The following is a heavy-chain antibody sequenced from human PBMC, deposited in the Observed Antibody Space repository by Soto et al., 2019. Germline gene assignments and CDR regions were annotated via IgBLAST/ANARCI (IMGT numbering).Heavy chain of an antibody. J-gene: IGHJ6*02. CDR1: GFTFSSYA. Sequence: GSLRLSCAASGFTFSSYAMSWVRQAPGKGLEWVSAISGSGGSTYYADSVKGRFTISRDNSKNTLYLQMNSLRAEDTAVYYCAREDVSITMIVVVTHGNYYYYGMDVWGQGTTVTV. CDR2: ISGSGGST. V-gene: IGHV3-23*01. D-gene: IGHD3-22*01. CDR3: AREDVSITMIVVVTHGNYYYYGMDV.